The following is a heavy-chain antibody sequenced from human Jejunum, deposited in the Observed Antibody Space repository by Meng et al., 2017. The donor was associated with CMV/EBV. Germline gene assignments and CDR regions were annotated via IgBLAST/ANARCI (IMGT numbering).Heavy chain of an antibody. CDR2: ISGSGGDV. J-gene: IGHJ4*02. Sequence: RLSCAASGFTFSDCYMSWVRQAPGKGLEYISYISGSGGDVSYTDSVRGRFTISRDNAKNTLYLQMNSLRAEDTAVYYCTRFARLSDYWGQGTLVTVSS. CDR1: GFTFSDCY. CDR3: TRFARLSDY. V-gene: IGHV3-11*01.